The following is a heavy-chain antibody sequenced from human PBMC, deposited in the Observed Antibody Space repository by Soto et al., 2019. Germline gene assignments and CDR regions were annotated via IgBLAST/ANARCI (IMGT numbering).Heavy chain of an antibody. CDR1: GFTFSSYG. CDR3: AKSTTNWYYFDY. Sequence: PGGSLSLSCAASGFTFSSYGMHWVRQAPGKGLEWVSAISGSGGSTYYADSVKGRFTISRDNSKNTLYLQMNSLRAEDTAVYYCAKSTTNWYYFDYWGQGTLVTVSS. CDR2: ISGSGGST. J-gene: IGHJ4*02. D-gene: IGHD1-1*01. V-gene: IGHV3-23*01.